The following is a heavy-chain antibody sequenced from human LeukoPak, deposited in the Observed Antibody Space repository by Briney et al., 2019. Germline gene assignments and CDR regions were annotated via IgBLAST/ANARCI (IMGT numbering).Heavy chain of an antibody. D-gene: IGHD3-10*01. V-gene: IGHV1-2*02. CDR1: GYTFTVYY. CDR3: ARKYVLWFGEPAAADAFDI. J-gene: IGHJ3*02. CDR2: INPNSGGT. Sequence: GASVKVSCKASGYTFTVYYMHWVRQAPGQGLEWMGWINPNSGGTNYAQKFQGRVTMTRDTSISTAYMELSRLRSDDTAVYYCARKYVLWFGEPAAADAFDIWGQGTMVTVSS.